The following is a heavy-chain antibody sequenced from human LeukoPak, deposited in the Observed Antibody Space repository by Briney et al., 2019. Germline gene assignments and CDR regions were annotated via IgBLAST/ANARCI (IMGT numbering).Heavy chain of an antibody. CDR2: INSGGTTI. J-gene: IGHJ6*02. Sequence: GGSLRLSCAASGFTFSTYSFNWVRQAPGKGLEWVSYINSGGTTIYYADSVKGRFTISRDNAKNSLYLQMNSLRDEDTAVYYCARWVTTSDRGVDVWGQGTTVTVSS. V-gene: IGHV3-48*02. CDR3: ARWVTTSDRGVDV. D-gene: IGHD4-17*01. CDR1: GFTFSTYS.